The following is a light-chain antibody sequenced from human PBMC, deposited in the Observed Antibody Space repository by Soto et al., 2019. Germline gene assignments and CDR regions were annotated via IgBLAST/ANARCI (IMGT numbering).Light chain of an antibody. CDR2: AAS. Sequence: DIQMTQSPSSLSASVGDRVTITCRASQSISNYLNWYQQKPGKAPKLLMFAASSLQSGVPSRFSGGGSGTDFTLTISSLQPEDFATYYCQQSYSTPRTFGQGTKVEIE. J-gene: IGKJ1*01. CDR3: QQSYSTPRT. CDR1: QSISNY. V-gene: IGKV1-39*01.